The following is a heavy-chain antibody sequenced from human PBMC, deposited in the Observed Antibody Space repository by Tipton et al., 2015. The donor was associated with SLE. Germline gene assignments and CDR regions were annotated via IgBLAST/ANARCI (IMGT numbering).Heavy chain of an antibody. V-gene: IGHV4-61*09. CDR3: ARSLFVVVEAATYYYHGLDV. CDR2: IYTSGST. D-gene: IGHD2-15*01. Sequence: TLSLTCSVSGDSISSGGYYWSWIRQPAGKGLVWIGHIYTSGSTKYNSSLKSRVTISVDTSKNQFSLKLSSVTAADTAVYYCARSLFVVVEAATYYYHGLDVWGQGITVTVSS. J-gene: IGHJ6*02. CDR1: GDSISSGGYY.